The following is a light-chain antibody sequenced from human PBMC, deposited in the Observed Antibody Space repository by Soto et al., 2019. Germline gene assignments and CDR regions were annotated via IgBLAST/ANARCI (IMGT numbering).Light chain of an antibody. V-gene: IGKV1-9*01. CDR2: SAS. CDR1: QSISSY. CDR3: QQLNSPIT. Sequence: DIQMTQSPSYLSASVGDRITITCRASQSISSYLNWYQQKPGKAPNLLIYSASSLQSGVPSRFSGSGSGTEFTLTISSLQPEDFATYYCQQLNSPITFGQGTRLEIK. J-gene: IGKJ5*01.